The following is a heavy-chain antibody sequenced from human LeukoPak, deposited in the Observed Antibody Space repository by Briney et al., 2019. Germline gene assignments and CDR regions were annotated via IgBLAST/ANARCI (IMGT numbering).Heavy chain of an antibody. D-gene: IGHD3-10*01. V-gene: IGHV4-39*01. Sequence: PSETLSLTCTVSGGSIISNSYYWGWIRQPPGKGLEWIGSIYYTGSTYYNPSLKSRVTISVDTSKNQFSLKLRSVTAADTAVYYCARLVDYGSGRPNWFDPWGQGTLVTVSS. J-gene: IGHJ5*02. CDR2: IYYTGST. CDR3: ARLVDYGSGRPNWFDP. CDR1: GGSIISNSYY.